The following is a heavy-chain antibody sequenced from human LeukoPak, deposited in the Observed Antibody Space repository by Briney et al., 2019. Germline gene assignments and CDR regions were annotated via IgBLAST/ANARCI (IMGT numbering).Heavy chain of an antibody. V-gene: IGHV3-30*03. CDR1: GFTFSSYG. D-gene: IGHD2-2*01. CDR2: ISYDGSSK. J-gene: IGHJ4*02. CDR3: ATAAAPFDF. Sequence: PGGSLRVSCAASGFTFSSYGMHWVRQAPGKGLEWVAVISYDGSSKNYADSVKGRFTISRDNSKNTLYLQMNSLRAEDTAVYYCATAAAPFDFWGQGTLVTVSS.